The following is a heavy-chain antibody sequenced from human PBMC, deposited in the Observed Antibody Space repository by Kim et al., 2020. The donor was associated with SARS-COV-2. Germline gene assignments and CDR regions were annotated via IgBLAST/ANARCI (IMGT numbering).Heavy chain of an antibody. CDR2: ISSNGGST. D-gene: IGHD3-10*01. V-gene: IGHV3-64*01. CDR3: ARGEYYYGSGSYSSPYYFDY. J-gene: IGHJ4*02. CDR1: GFTFSSYA. Sequence: GGSLRLSCAASGFTFSSYAMHWVRQAPGKGLEYVSAISSNGGSTYYANSVKGRFTISRDNSKNTLYLQMGSLRAEDMAVYYCARGEYYYGSGSYSSPYYFDYWGQGTLVTVSS.